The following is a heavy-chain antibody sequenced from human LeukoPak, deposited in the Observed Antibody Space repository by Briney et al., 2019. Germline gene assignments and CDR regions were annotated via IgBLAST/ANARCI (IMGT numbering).Heavy chain of an antibody. CDR3: ARRIRYSSSAARHYYYYYMDV. V-gene: IGHV4-59*08. D-gene: IGHD6-6*01. J-gene: IGHJ6*03. CDR1: GGSISSYY. CDR2: IYYSGST. Sequence: SETLSLTCTVSGGSISSYYWSWIRQPPGKGLEWIGYIYYSGSTNYNPSLKSRVTISVDTSKNQFSLKLSSVTAADTAVYYCARRIRYSSSAARHYYYYYMDVWGKGTTVTVSS.